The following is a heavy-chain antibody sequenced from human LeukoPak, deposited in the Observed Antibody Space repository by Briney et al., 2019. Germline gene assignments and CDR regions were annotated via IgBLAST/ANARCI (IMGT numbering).Heavy chain of an antibody. CDR3: ARDFQGEVDAFDI. Sequence: GGSLRLSCAASGFTVSSNYMSWVRQAPGKGLEWVSVIYSGGSTYYADSVKGRFTISRDNSKNTLYLQMNSLRAEDTAVYYCARDFQGEVDAFDIWGQGTMVTVSS. D-gene: IGHD3-16*01. CDR2: IYSGGST. V-gene: IGHV3-53*01. CDR1: GFTVSSNY. J-gene: IGHJ3*02.